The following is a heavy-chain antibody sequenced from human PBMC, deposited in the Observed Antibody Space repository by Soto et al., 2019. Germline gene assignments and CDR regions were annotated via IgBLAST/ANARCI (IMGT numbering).Heavy chain of an antibody. Sequence: SETLSLTCTVSGGSISSYYWSWIRQPPGKGLEWIGYIYYSGSTNYNPSLKSRVTISVDTSKNQFSLKLSSVTAADTAVYYCARDGYSYGFGYWGQGTLVTVSS. CDR2: IYYSGST. D-gene: IGHD5-18*01. J-gene: IGHJ4*02. CDR3: ARDGYSYGFGY. V-gene: IGHV4-59*01. CDR1: GGSISSYY.